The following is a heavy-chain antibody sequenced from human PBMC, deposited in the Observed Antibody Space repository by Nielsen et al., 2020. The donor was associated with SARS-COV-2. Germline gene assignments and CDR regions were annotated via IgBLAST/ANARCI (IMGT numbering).Heavy chain of an antibody. CDR3: TRLPPTMYYFHF. V-gene: IGHV3-33*08. CDR1: GFYFSYYG. D-gene: IGHD3-10*02. Sequence: GESLKISCAASGFYFSYYGFNWVRQVPGKGLEWVAQISKDGTIKDYADSVKDRFTISRDDSKNTIFLEMSGLTADDTAVYFCTRLPPTMYYFHFWGQGTQVTVSS. CDR2: ISKDGTIK. J-gene: IGHJ4*02.